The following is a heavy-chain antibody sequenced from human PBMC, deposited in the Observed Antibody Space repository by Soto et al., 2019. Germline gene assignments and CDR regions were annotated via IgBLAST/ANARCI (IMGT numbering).Heavy chain of an antibody. CDR3: ARGGPAACTDSFDP. J-gene: IGHJ5*02. D-gene: IGHD2-8*02. CDR1: GGSISSYC. Sequence: SETLSLTCTVSGGSISSYCWSWIRQSAEKRLEWIGRVSSTGISYYNPSRKSRVTVSVDTSKNQVSMNLTSVDDADTAVYYCARGGPAACTDSFDPWGHGTMVTV. CDR2: VSSTGIS. V-gene: IGHV4-4*07.